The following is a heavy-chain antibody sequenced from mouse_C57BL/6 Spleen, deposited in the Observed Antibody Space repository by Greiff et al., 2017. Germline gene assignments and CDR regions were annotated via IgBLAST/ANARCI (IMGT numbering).Heavy chain of an antibody. CDR1: GFTFSSYA. Sequence: DVKLQESGGGLVKPGGSLKLSCAASGFTFSSYAMSWVRQTPEKRLEWVATISDGGSYTYYPDNVKGRFTISRDNAKNNLYLQMSHLKSVDTAMYYCARETTPYYYGSSPFDYWGQGTTLTVAS. J-gene: IGHJ2*01. V-gene: IGHV5-4*01. D-gene: IGHD1-1*01. CDR3: ARETTPYYYGSSPFDY. CDR2: ISDGGSYT.